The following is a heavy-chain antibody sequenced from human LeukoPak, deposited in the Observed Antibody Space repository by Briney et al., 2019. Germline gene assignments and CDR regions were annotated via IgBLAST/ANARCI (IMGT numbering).Heavy chain of an antibody. CDR3: AKDLGSYGPGTGFVY. CDR1: GFTFSSYA. V-gene: IGHV3-23*01. J-gene: IGHJ4*02. Sequence: GGSLRLSCAASGFTFSSYAMSWVRQAPGKGLEWFSAMSGSGGSAYYADSVKGRFTISRDNSKNTLYLQMNSLRVEDTAVYYCAKDLGSYGPGTGFVYRGQGTLVTVSS. D-gene: IGHD5-18*01. CDR2: MSGSGGSA.